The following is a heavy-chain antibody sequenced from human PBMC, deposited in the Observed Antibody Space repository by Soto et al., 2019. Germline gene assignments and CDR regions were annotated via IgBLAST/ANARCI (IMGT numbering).Heavy chain of an antibody. J-gene: IGHJ4*02. CDR3: ARERYSSSWSQNDY. Sequence: SVKVSCKASGGTFSSYAISWVRQAPGQGLEWMGGIIPIFGTANYAQKFQGRVTITADKSTSTAYMELSSLRSEDTAVYYCARERYSSSWSQNDYWGQGTLVTVSS. CDR1: GGTFSSYA. V-gene: IGHV1-69*06. D-gene: IGHD6-13*01. CDR2: IIPIFGTA.